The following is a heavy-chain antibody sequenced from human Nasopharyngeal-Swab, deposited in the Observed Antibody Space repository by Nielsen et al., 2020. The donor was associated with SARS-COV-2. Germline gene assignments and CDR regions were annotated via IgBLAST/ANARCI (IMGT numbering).Heavy chain of an antibody. CDR3: ARDQDSSSYFDY. CDR2: ISYDGSNK. D-gene: IGHD6-6*01. Sequence: GGSLRLSCAASGFTFSNYGMHWVRQAPGKGLEWVAVISYDGSNKYYADSVKGRFTISRDNSKNTLYLRMNSLRAEDTAVYYCARDQDSSSYFDYWGQGTLVTVSS. V-gene: IGHV3-30*03. J-gene: IGHJ4*02. CDR1: GFTFSNYG.